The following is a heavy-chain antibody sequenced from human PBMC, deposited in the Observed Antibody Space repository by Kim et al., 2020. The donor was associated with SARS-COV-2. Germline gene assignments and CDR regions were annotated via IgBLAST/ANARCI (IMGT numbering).Heavy chain of an antibody. CDR1: GYTFTGYY. V-gene: IGHV1-2*06. Sequence: ASVKVSCKASGYTFTGYYMHWVRQAPGQGLEWMGRINPNSGGTNYAQKFQGRVTMTRDTSISTAYMELSRLRSDDTAVYYCARVHIYSGHDWGYWGQGTLVTVSS. CDR2: INPNSGGT. D-gene: IGHD5-12*01. CDR3: ARVHIYSGHDWGY. J-gene: IGHJ4*02.